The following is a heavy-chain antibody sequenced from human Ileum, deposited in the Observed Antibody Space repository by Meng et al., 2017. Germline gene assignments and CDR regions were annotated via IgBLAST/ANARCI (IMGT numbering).Heavy chain of an antibody. D-gene: IGHD3/OR15-3a*01. V-gene: IGHV3-33*01. Sequence: QGELVGFGGGVVQPGRSLGLSFATFGFTFTGLGLHWVRPAPGKGLGWVAVIWYDGSKEYYANSVKGRFTISRDDSKNTIYLQMNYLRAEDTAVYYCTRCYGDWFSGDHWGRGTLVTVSS. J-gene: IGHJ4*01. CDR1: GFTFTGLG. CDR2: IWYDGSKE. CDR3: TRCYGDWFSGDH.